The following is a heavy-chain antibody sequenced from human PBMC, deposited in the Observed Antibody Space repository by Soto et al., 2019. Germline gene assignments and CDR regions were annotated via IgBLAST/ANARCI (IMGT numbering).Heavy chain of an antibody. D-gene: IGHD5-18*01. V-gene: IGHV3-15*01. J-gene: IGHJ3*02. CDR3: TTHVDTAMVHDAFDI. CDR2: IKSKTDGGTT. Sequence: VGSLRLSCAASGFTFSNAWMSWVRQAPGKGLEWVGRIKSKTDGGTTDYAAPVKGRFTISRDDSKNTLYLQMNSLKTEDTAVYYCTTHVDTAMVHDAFDIWGQGTMVTVSS. CDR1: GFTFSNAW.